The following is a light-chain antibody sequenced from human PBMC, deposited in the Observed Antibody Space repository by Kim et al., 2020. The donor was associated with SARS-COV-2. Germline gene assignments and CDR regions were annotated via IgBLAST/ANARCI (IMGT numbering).Light chain of an antibody. CDR1: QSVSSSY. V-gene: IGKV3-20*01. Sequence: EIVLTQSPGTLSLSPGERATLSCRASQSVSSSYLAWYQQKPGQAPRLLIYGASSRATGIADRFSGSGSGTDFTLTISRLEPEDFAVYYCQQYGTSPMYTFGQGTKLEI. J-gene: IGKJ2*01. CDR2: GAS. CDR3: QQYGTSPMYT.